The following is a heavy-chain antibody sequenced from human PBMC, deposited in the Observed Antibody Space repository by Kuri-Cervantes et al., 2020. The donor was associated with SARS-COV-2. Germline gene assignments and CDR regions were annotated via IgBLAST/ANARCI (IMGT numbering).Heavy chain of an antibody. Sequence: GGSLRLSCAASGFTFSSYAMSWVRQAPGKGLEWVSSISGSGGSTYYADSVKGRFTISRENSKNTLYLQMNSLRAEDTAVYYCERGGRYCSSTSCYAHDYWGQGTLVTVSS. D-gene: IGHD2-2*01. CDR1: GFTFSSYA. J-gene: IGHJ4*02. CDR2: ISGSGGST. CDR3: ERGGRYCSSTSCYAHDY. V-gene: IGHV3-23*01.